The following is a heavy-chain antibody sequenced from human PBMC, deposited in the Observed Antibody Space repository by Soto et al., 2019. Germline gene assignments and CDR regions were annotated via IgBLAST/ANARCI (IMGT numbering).Heavy chain of an antibody. D-gene: IGHD3-22*01. CDR3: AREGYYYDSSGYYYQGWFDP. Sequence: PSETLSLTCTVSGGSISSYYWIWIRQPPGKGLEWIGYIYYSGSTNYNPSLKSRVTISVDTSKNQFSLKLSSVTAADTAVYYCAREGYYYDSSGYYYQGWFDPWGQGTLVTVSS. CDR2: IYYSGST. CDR1: GGSISSYY. V-gene: IGHV4-59*01. J-gene: IGHJ5*02.